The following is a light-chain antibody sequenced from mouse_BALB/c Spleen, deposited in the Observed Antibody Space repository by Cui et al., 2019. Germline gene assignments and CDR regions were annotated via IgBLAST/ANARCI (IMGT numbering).Light chain of an antibody. J-gene: IGKJ5*01. CDR1: SSVSY. CDR3: QQYHSYPLT. CDR2: GTS. V-gene: IGKV4-61*01. Sequence: QIVLTQSPAILSASPGEKVTMTCSASSSVSYMYRYQQKPGSSPKPWIYGTSNLASGAPARFSGSGSGTSYSLTISSMEAEDAATYYCQQYHSYPLTFGAGTKLELK.